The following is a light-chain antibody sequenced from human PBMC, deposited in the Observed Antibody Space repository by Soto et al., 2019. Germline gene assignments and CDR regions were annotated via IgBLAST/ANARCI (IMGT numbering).Light chain of an antibody. CDR3: QQYDKYST. V-gene: IGKV1-5*01. Sequence: IQMTQSPSTLSASVGDTVTITCRASQSISVSLAWYQQKPGKAPNLLIYDASTFQGGVPSRFSGRGSGTEFTLTVTSLQPEDFATYFCQQYDKYSTFGHGNKVDVK. J-gene: IGKJ1*01. CDR1: QSISVS. CDR2: DAS.